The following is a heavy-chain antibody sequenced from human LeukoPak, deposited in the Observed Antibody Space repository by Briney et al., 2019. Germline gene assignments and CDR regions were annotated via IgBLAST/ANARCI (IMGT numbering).Heavy chain of an antibody. Sequence: SETLSLTCAVYGGSFSGYYWSWIRQPPGKGLEWIGEINHSGSTNYNPSLKSRVTISVDTSKNQFSLKLSSVTAADTAVYYCAIGRYGFSHGWYYYYMDVWGKGTTVNVSS. D-gene: IGHD3/OR15-3a*01. CDR2: INHSGST. CDR1: GGSFSGYY. J-gene: IGHJ6*03. V-gene: IGHV4-34*01. CDR3: AIGRYGFSHGWYYYYMDV.